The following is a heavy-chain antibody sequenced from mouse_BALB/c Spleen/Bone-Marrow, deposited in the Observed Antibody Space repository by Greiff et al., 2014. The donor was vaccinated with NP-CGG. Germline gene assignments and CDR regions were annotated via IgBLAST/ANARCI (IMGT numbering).Heavy chain of an antibody. CDR3: ARPIFL. V-gene: IGHV14-3*02. CDR1: GFNIKDTY. J-gene: IGHJ4*01. CDR2: IDPANGNT. Sequence: EVMLVEPGAELVKPGASVKLSCTASGFNIKDTYMHWVKQRPEQGLEWIGRIDPANGNTKYDPKFQGKATITADTSSNTAYLQLSSLTSEDTAVYYCARPIFLWGQGTSVTVSS.